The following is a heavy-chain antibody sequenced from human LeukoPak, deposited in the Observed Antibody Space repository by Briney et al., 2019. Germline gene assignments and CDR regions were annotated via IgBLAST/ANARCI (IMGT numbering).Heavy chain of an antibody. V-gene: IGHV4-38-2*02. CDR2: IYHSGST. Sequence: PSETLSLTCTVSGYSISSGYYWGWIRQPPGKGLEWIGSIYHSGSTYYNPSLKSRVTISVDTSKSQFSLKLSSVTAADTAVYYCARDKEIAAAPNWFDPWGQGTLVTVSS. D-gene: IGHD6-13*01. J-gene: IGHJ5*02. CDR3: ARDKEIAAAPNWFDP. CDR1: GYSISSGYY.